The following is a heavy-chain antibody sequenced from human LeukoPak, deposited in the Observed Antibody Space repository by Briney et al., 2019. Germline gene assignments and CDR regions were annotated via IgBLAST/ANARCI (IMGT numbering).Heavy chain of an antibody. CDR2: ISWNSGSI. CDR1: GFTFSSYA. D-gene: IGHD3-10*01. J-gene: IGHJ3*02. V-gene: IGHV3-9*01. CDR3: ARCYYYGSGSPLCAFDI. Sequence: PGGSLRLSCAASGFTFSSYAMSWVRQAPGKGLEWVSGISWNSGSIGYADSVKGRFTISRDNAKNSLYLQMNGLRAEDTALYYCARCYYYGSGSPLCAFDIWGQGTMVTVSS.